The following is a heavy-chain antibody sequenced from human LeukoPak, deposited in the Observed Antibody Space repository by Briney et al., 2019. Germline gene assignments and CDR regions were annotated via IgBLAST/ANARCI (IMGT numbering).Heavy chain of an antibody. CDR1: VYTFTGYY. V-gene: IGHV1-2*02. Sequence: ASVTVSCTASVYTFTGYYMHWVRQAPGQGREWMGWINPNSGGTNYAQKFQGRVTMTRDTSISTAYMELSRLRSDDTAVYYCARSSSGELPLDYGGQGTLVTVSS. J-gene: IGHJ4*02. CDR3: ARSSSGELPLDY. CDR2: INPNSGGT. D-gene: IGHD1-26*01.